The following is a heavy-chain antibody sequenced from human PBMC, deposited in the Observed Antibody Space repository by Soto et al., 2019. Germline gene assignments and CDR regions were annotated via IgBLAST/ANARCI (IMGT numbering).Heavy chain of an antibody. Sequence: QAQLVQSGAEVKKPGSSVKVSCKAFGGPFSSHTFSWVRQAPGQGLEWMGRIIPALGTTTYAQKFQGRVTMTADEAVTTVYMELNSVRTEDTAVYYCARPDFGDYWYFDLWGRGTLVTVSS. J-gene: IGHJ2*01. CDR2: IIPALGTT. CDR1: GGPFSSHT. D-gene: IGHD4-17*01. V-gene: IGHV1-69*08. CDR3: ARPDFGDYWYFDL.